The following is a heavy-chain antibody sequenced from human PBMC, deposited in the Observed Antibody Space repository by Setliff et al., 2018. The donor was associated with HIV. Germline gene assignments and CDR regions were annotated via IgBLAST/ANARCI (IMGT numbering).Heavy chain of an antibody. V-gene: IGHV1-3*01. CDR2: INVGNGDT. CDR1: GYTFTTYS. CDR3: ARGALLAVFDFDH. J-gene: IGHJ4*01. Sequence: ASVKVSCKASGYTFTTYSLHWVRQAPGRSLEWMGWINVGNGDTKYSQDLQGRITITRDTSANTAYMELSRLRSDDTAVYFCARGALLAVFDFDHWGHGTLVTVSS. D-gene: IGHD3-10*01.